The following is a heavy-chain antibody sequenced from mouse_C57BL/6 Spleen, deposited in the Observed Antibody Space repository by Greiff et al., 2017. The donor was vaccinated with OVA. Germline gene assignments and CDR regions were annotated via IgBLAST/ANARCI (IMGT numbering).Heavy chain of an antibody. D-gene: IGHD2-14*01. CDR2: IYPRSGNT. J-gene: IGHJ2*01. Sequence: QVQLKQSGAELARPGASVKLSCKASGYTFTSYGISWVKQRTGQGLEWIGEIYPRSGNTYYNEKFKGKATLTADKSSSTAYMELRSLTSEDSAVYFCAREGEYDDQYYFDYWGQGTTLTVSS. CDR3: AREGEYDDQYYFDY. CDR1: GYTFTSYG. V-gene: IGHV1-81*01.